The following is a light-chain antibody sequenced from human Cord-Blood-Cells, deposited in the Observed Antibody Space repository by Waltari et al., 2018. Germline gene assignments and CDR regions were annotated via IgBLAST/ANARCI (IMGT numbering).Light chain of an antibody. Sequence: QSALTPPPPVSGSPGQSVTISCTGTSIDVGSYNRVSWYQQPPGTAPKLMIYEVSNRPSGVPDRLSGSKSGNTASLTISWLQAEDEADYYCRSYTSSSTLVFGGGTKLTVL. J-gene: IGLJ2*01. V-gene: IGLV2-18*02. CDR1: SIDVGSYNR. CDR2: EVS. CDR3: RSYTSSSTLV.